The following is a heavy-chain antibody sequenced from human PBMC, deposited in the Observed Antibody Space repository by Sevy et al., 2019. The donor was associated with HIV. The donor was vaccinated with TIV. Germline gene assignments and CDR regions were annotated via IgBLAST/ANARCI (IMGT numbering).Heavy chain of an antibody. CDR2: INPDGSQK. V-gene: IGHV3-7*01. J-gene: IGHJ4*02. Sequence: GGSLRLSCAASGFIFSSRWMSWVRQAPGKGLEWVASINPDGSQKHYLESLRGRFTLSRDNAKNSLFLQVNSLRGEDTALYYCASLLGSATTFQYWGQGTLVTVSS. CDR1: GFIFSSRW. CDR3: ASLLGSATTFQY. D-gene: IGHD7-27*01.